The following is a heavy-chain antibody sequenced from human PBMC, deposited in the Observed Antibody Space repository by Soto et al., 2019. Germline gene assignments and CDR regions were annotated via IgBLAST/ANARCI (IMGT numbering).Heavy chain of an antibody. Sequence: EVQLLESGGGLVQPGGSLRLSCATSGFTFSTNAMGWVRQAPGMGLEFVSLISGSGNTIYYADSVKGRFTISRDNSKNTVSLQMNSLRAEDTAVYYCAKVGYDTFGYYLRSFDCWGQGTLVTVSP. J-gene: IGHJ4*02. D-gene: IGHD2-2*03. CDR2: ISGSGNTI. V-gene: IGHV3-23*01. CDR3: AKVGYDTFGYYLRSFDC. CDR1: GFTFSTNA.